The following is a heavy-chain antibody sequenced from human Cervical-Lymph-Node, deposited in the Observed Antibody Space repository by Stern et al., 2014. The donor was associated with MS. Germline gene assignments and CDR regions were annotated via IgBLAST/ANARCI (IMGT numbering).Heavy chain of an antibody. Sequence: VQLVESGAEVKKPGSSVKVSCKASGGTFSSYAVNWVRQAPGQGLEWMGGIIPIFSRANYAQKFQGRVTITADESTSKAYMELSSLRSEDTAVYLCARASTRGLDYWGQGTLVTVSS. D-gene: IGHD2/OR15-2a*01. CDR3: ARASTRGLDY. V-gene: IGHV1-69*01. CDR2: IIPIFSRA. CDR1: GGTFSSYA. J-gene: IGHJ4*02.